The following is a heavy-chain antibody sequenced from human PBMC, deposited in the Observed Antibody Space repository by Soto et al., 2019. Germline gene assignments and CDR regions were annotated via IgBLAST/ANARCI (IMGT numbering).Heavy chain of an antibody. CDR2: IFNSGST. J-gene: IGHJ5*02. CDR3: AMDRGYSGMYKWLDP. CDR1: GDSINSDEYY. D-gene: IGHD3-10*01. V-gene: IGHV4-30-4*01. Sequence: QVQLQESGPGLVKPSQTLSLTCTVSGDSINSDEYYWSWIRQPPGKGMEWIGHIFNSGSTYYNPYLKSRVTMSIDTSKNQFYLNRRSVTAADTAFYDCAMDRGYSGMYKWLDPWGQGTQVTVSS.